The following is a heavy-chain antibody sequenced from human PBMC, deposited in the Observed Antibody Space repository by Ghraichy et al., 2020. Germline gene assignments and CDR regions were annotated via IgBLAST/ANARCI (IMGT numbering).Heavy chain of an antibody. J-gene: IGHJ5*02. CDR3: VRDHDGSGSVWFDP. D-gene: IGHD3-10*01. CDR2: IYYSGST. Sequence: SETLSLTCTVSGGSISSGGYYWSWIRQHPGKGLEWIGYIYYSGSTYYNPSLKSRVTISVDTSKNQFSLKLSSVTAADTAVYYCVRDHDGSGSVWFDPWGQGTLVTVSS. V-gene: IGHV4-31*03. CDR1: GGSISSGGYY.